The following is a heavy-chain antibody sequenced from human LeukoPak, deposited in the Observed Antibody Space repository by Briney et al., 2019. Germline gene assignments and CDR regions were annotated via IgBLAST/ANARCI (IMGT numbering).Heavy chain of an antibody. CDR1: GGSFSGYY. CDR2: INHSGST. CDR3: ARDRGIAARPTYYYYMDV. Sequence: PSETLSLTCAVYGGSFSGYYWSWIRQPPGKGLEWIGEINHSGSTNYNPSLKSRVTISVDTSKNQFSLKLSSVTAADTAVYYCARDRGIAARPTYYYYMDVCGKGTTVTVSS. D-gene: IGHD6-6*01. V-gene: IGHV4-34*01. J-gene: IGHJ6*03.